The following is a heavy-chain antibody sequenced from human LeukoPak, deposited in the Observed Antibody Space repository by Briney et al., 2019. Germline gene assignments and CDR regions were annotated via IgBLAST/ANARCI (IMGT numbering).Heavy chain of an antibody. Sequence: ASVKVSCKASGYTFTDPYIHWVRQAPGQGPEWMGWINPSTGGARYAQKFQGRVTLTRDTSITTAYMEVSRLTSDDTAIYYCARVGCCTAGVCHSYDLWGQGTLVTVSS. J-gene: IGHJ4*02. CDR1: GYTFTDPY. V-gene: IGHV1-2*02. D-gene: IGHD2-8*02. CDR3: ARVGCCTAGVCHSYDL. CDR2: INPSTGGA.